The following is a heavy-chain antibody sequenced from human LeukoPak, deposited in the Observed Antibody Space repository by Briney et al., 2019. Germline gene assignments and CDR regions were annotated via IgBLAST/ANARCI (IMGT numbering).Heavy chain of an antibody. V-gene: IGHV3-53*01. CDR3: ARGTYYDFWSGYYHDAFDI. D-gene: IGHD3-3*01. CDR2: IYSGGST. J-gene: IGHJ3*02. Sequence: GGSLRLSCAASGFTVSSNYMSWVRQAPGKGLEWVSVIYSGGSTYYADSVKGRFTISRDNSKNTLYLQMNSLRAEDTAVYYCARGTYYDFWSGYYHDAFDIWGQGTIGTVSS. CDR1: GFTVSSNY.